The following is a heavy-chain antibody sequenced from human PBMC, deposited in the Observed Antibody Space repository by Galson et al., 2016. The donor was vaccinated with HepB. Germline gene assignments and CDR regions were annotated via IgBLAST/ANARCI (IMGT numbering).Heavy chain of an antibody. V-gene: IGHV3-53*01. CDR2: IYSNGRT. Sequence: SLRLSCAVSGFGVGSTYMNWVRQAPGEGLEWASVIYSNGRTYYAASVRGRFTVSSDRSKNILYLQMNSLRVEDTAVYYCARGPVVTYYSGPTWFDPWGQGTLVTVSS. CDR1: GFGVGSTY. D-gene: IGHD3-22*01. CDR3: ARGPVVTYYSGPTWFDP. J-gene: IGHJ5*02.